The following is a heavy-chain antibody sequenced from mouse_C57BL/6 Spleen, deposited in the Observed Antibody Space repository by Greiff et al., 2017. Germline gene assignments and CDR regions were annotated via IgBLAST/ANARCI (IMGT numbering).Heavy chain of an antibody. D-gene: IGHD2-4*01. CDR1: GYTFTSYW. V-gene: IGHV1-64*01. Sequence: QVQLQQPGAELVKPGASVKLSCKASGYTFTSYWMHWVKQRPGQGLEWIGVIHPNSGNTNYNEKFKSKATLTVDKSSSTAYMQLGSLTSEDSAVYYCASRDYGTYWGQGTTLTVSS. J-gene: IGHJ2*01. CDR3: ASRDYGTY. CDR2: IHPNSGNT.